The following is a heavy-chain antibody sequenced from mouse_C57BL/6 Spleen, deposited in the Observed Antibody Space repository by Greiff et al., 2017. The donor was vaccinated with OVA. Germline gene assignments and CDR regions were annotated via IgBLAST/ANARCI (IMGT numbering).Heavy chain of an antibody. CDR3: AREESYYYGSSYWYFDV. V-gene: IGHV3-6*01. Sequence: DVQLQESGPGLVKPSQSLSLTCSVTGYSITSGYYWNWIRQFPGNKLEWMGYISYDGSNNYNPSLKNRISITRDTSKNQFFLKLNSVTTEDTATYYCAREESYYYGSSYWYFDVWGTGTTVTVSS. CDR1: GYSITSGYY. D-gene: IGHD1-1*01. CDR2: ISYDGSN. J-gene: IGHJ1*03.